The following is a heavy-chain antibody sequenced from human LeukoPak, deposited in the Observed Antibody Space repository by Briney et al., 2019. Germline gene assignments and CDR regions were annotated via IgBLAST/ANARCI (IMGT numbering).Heavy chain of an antibody. V-gene: IGHV1-2*02. Sequence: ASVKVSCKSSGYTFTGYYLHWVRQAPGQGLEWMGWINPNTGGTTYAEKVQGRVTMTRDTSISTAYMELNRLRSDDTAMYFCARGYDFWSAPDAFDICGQGTMVTVSS. CDR3: ARGYDFWSAPDAFDI. J-gene: IGHJ3*02. CDR2: INPNTGGT. CDR1: GYTFTGYY. D-gene: IGHD3-3*01.